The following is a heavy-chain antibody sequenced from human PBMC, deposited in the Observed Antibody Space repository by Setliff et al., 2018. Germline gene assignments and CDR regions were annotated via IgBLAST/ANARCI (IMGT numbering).Heavy chain of an antibody. D-gene: IGHD3-22*01. J-gene: IGHJ5*02. CDR1: GGSISSSSYY. Sequence: SETLSLTCTVSGGSISSSSYYWGWIRQPPGKGLEWIGSIYYSGSTYYNPSLKSRVTISVDTSKKQFSLKLSSVTAADTAVHYCARGPYNIYDRSGYGFTNWFDPWGQGILVTVSS. CDR2: IYYSGST. CDR3: ARGPYNIYDRSGYGFTNWFDP. V-gene: IGHV4-39*07.